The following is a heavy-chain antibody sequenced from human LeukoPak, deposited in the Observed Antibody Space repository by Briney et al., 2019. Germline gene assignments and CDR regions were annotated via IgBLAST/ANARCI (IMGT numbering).Heavy chain of an antibody. CDR2: IYSGGST. Sequence: PGGSLRLSCAASGFTVNSNYMSWVRQAPGKGLEWVSVIYSGGSTYYADSVKGRFTISRDNSKNTLYLQMNSLRAEDTAVYYCARDRTYSSSWYSGVDVWGKGTTVTISS. D-gene: IGHD6-13*01. V-gene: IGHV3-66*01. CDR3: ARDRTYSSSWYSGVDV. J-gene: IGHJ6*04. CDR1: GFTVNSNY.